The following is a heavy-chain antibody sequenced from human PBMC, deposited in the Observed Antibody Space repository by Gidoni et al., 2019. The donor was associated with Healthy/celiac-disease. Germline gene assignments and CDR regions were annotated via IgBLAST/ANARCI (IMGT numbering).Heavy chain of an antibody. D-gene: IGHD1-26*01. V-gene: IGHV3-23*04. J-gene: IGHJ4*02. CDR2: ISGSGGST. CDR3: AKAWWELPKGNYFDY. Sequence: EVQLVESGGGLVHPGGSLRLSCAASGFTFSSYAMSWVRQAPGKGLEWVAAISGSGGSTYYADSVKGRFTISRDNSKNTLYLQMNSLRAEDTAVDYCAKAWWELPKGNYFDYWGQGTLVTVSS. CDR1: GFTFSSYA.